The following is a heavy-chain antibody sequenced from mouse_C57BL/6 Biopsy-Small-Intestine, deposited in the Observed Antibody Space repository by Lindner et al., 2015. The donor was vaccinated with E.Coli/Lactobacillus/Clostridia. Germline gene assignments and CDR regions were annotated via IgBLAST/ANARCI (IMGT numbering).Heavy chain of an antibody. D-gene: IGHD1-1*01. V-gene: IGHV1-26*01. CDR3: AVEDLGYCSTTNCPFEP. Sequence: VKVSCKTSGYMFTGYYIHWVRQAPGQGLEWMGRINPNSGDTNFAQKFQGRVTMTRDTSINTYYMEVRGLRSDDTAMYYCAVEDLGYCSTTNCPFEPWGQGTLVTVSS. J-gene: IGHJ3*01. CDR1: GYMFTGYY. CDR2: INPNSGDT.